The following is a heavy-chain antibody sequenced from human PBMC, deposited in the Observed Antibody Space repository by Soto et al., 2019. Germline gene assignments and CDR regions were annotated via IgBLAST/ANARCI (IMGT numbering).Heavy chain of an antibody. V-gene: IGHV1-69*13. CDR3: ASVVVPAAAGGWFDP. CDR1: GGTFSSYA. J-gene: IGHJ5*02. CDR2: TIPIFGTA. Sequence: ASVKVSCKASGGTFSSYAISWVRQAPGQGLELMGGTIPIFGTANYAQKFQGRVTITADESTSTAYMELSSLRSEDTAVYYCASVVVPAAAGGWFDPWGQGTLVTVSS. D-gene: IGHD2-2*01.